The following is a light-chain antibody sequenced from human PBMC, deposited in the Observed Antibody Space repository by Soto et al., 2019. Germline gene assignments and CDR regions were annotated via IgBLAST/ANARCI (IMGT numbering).Light chain of an antibody. J-gene: IGKJ1*01. CDR2: AAS. Sequence: DIQMTQYPSSLSASVGDIVTITCRASQGIANYLAWYQQKPGKVPKLLIYAASTLQSGVPSRFSGSGSGTDFTLTISSLQPEDVATYYCQKYNSAPWTFGQGTKVDIK. CDR3: QKYNSAPWT. CDR1: QGIANY. V-gene: IGKV1-27*01.